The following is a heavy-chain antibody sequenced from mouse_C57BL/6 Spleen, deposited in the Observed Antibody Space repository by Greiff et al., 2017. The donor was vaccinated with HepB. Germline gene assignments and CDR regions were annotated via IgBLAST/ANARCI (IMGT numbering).Heavy chain of an antibody. V-gene: IGHV5-17*01. Sequence: EVHLVESGGGLVKPGGSLKLSCAASGFTFSDYGMHWVRQAPEKGLEWVAYISSGSSTIYYADTVKGRFTISRDNAKNTLFLQMTSLRSEDTAMYYCARAGKRDYFDYWGQGTTLTVSS. D-gene: IGHD4-1*01. CDR2: ISSGSSTI. J-gene: IGHJ2*01. CDR1: GFTFSDYG. CDR3: ARAGKRDYFDY.